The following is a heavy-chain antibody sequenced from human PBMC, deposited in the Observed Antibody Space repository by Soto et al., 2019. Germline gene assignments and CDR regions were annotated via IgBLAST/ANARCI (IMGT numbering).Heavy chain of an antibody. J-gene: IGHJ3*01. Sequence: QVQLQESGPGLVRPSQTLSLTCTVSAGSISTINYYWSWIRQHPEKGLEWIGYISYNGSTFYHSSLKSRVTISLDTSKKQFSLTLTSVTAADTAVYYCARSAQWDGFDPWGQGTMVTVSS. CDR3: ARSAQWDGFDP. CDR1: AGSISTINYY. D-gene: IGHD2-8*01. CDR2: ISYNGST. V-gene: IGHV4-31*03.